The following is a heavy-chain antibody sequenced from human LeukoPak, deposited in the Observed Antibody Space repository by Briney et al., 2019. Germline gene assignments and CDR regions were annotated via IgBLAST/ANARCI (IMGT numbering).Heavy chain of an antibody. CDR2: IYYSGST. V-gene: IGHV4-31*03. J-gene: IGHJ6*02. CDR3: ASHIAAAGTDYGMDV. CDR1: GGSISSGGYY. Sequence: SQTLSLTCTVSGGSISSGGYYWSWLRQHPGKGLEWIGYIYYSGSTYYNPSLKSRVTISVDTSKNQFSLKLSSVTAADTAVYYCASHIAAAGTDYGMDVWGQGTTVTVSS. D-gene: IGHD6-13*01.